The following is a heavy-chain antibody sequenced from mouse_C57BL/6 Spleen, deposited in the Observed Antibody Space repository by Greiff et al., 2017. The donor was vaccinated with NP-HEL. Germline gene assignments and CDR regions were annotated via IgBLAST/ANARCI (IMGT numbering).Heavy chain of an antibody. J-gene: IGHJ2*01. CDR3: ARALSLLRYFDY. CDR2: IYPGDGDT. CDR1: GYAFSSYW. V-gene: IGHV1-80*01. D-gene: IGHD1-2*01. Sequence: QVQLQQSGAELVQPGASVKISCKASGYAFSSYWLNWVKQRPGKGLAWIGQIYPGDGDTNYNGKFKGKATLTADKSSSTAYMQRSSLTSEDSAVYFCARALSLLRYFDYWGQGTTLTVSS.